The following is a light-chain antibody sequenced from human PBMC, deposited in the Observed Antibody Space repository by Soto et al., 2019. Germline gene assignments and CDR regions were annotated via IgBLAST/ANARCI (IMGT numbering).Light chain of an antibody. V-gene: IGKV1-39*01. Sequence: DIQMTQSPASLSASVGDRVTITCRASQAINKNLNWYRHKLGKAPELLINDASDYQAGVPSRFSGSGSGADFTLIISGLQPEDFATYYCQQSYNSPYTFGQGTKLEIK. CDR3: QQSYNSPYT. J-gene: IGKJ2*01. CDR1: QAINKN. CDR2: DAS.